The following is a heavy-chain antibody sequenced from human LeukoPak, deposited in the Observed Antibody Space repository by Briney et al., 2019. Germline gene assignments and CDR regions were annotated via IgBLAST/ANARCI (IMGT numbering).Heavy chain of an antibody. J-gene: IGHJ1*01. CDR1: GGSFSGYY. CDR3: ARGGRDYGDYRLFQH. V-gene: IGHV4-34*01. D-gene: IGHD4-17*01. CDR2: INHSGST. Sequence: SDTLSLTCAVHGGSFSGYYCSGLREPPGKGLGWPGEINHSGSTNYSPSLKSRVTISVDTSKSQFSLKLSSVTAADTAVYYCARGGRDYGDYRLFQHWGQGTLVTVSS.